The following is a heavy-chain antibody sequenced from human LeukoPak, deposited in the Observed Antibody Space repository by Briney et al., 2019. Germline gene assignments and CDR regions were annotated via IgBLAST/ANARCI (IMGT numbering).Heavy chain of an antibody. CDR2: ISGSGGST. CDR1: LGSHW. D-gene: IGHD6-13*01. CDR3: AKGESSSWFYYYYYGMDV. J-gene: IGHJ6*02. Sequence: GGSLRLSCVGALGSHWMGWVRQAPGKGLEWVSAISGSGGSTYYADSVKGRFTISRDNSKNTLYLQMNSLRAEDTAVYYCAKGESSSWFYYYYYGMDVWGQGTTVTVSS. V-gene: IGHV3-23*01.